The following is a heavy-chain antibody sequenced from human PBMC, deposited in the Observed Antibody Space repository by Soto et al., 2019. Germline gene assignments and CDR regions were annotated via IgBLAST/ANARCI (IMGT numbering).Heavy chain of an antibody. Sequence: GGSLRLSCAASVFTFIKAYMNWVRQAPGKGLEWIGQIDSKLDADKTDFAAPVKGRFTLSRDDSKNTVYLQMNGLEIEDTGMYYCVTRFTAVATESFDYWGQGNLVTVSS. V-gene: IGHV3-15*04. CDR2: IDSKLDADKT. CDR1: VFTFIKAY. D-gene: IGHD2-21*02. CDR3: VTRFTAVATESFDY. J-gene: IGHJ4*02.